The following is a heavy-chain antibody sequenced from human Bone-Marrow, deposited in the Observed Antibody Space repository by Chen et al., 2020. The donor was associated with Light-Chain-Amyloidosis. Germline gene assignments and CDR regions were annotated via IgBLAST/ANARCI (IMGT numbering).Heavy chain of an antibody. D-gene: IGHD3-10*01. Sequence: EVQLVESGGGLVKLGRSLRVSCTTSGFSFGDYAMSWFRQAPGKGLEWVGFIRTEAYGGTTEYAASMKGRFTISRDDSKSIAYLHMTSLKTEDTAVYYCTSYYGSGSYLYYSDFWGQGTLVTVSS. J-gene: IGHJ4*02. CDR2: IRTEAYGGTT. CDR3: TSYYGSGSYLYYSDF. CDR1: GFSFGDYA. V-gene: IGHV3-49*05.